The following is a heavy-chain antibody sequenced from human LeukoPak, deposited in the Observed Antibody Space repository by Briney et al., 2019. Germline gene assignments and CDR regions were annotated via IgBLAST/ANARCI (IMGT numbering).Heavy chain of an antibody. V-gene: IGHV3-23*01. CDR3: ASGYSYGFGSFDY. CDR1: GFTFSSYA. Sequence: GGSLRLSCAASGFTFSSYAMSWVRQAPGKGLEWVSAISGSGGSTYYTDSVKGRFTISRDNSKNTLYLQMSSLRAEDTAVYYCASGYSYGFGSFDYWGQGTLVTVSS. J-gene: IGHJ4*02. CDR2: ISGSGGST. D-gene: IGHD5-18*01.